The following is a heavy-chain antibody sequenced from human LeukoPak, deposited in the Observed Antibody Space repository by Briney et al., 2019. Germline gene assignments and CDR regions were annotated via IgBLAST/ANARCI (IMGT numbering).Heavy chain of an antibody. V-gene: IGHV4-59*08. CDR1: GGSISSYY. CDR2: IYYSGST. D-gene: IGHD4-17*01. J-gene: IGHJ4*02. CDR3: ARRTVTGGFDY. Sequence: PSKTLSLTCTVSGGSISSYYWSWIRQPPGKGLEWIGYIYYSGSTNYNPSLKSQVTISVDTSKNQFSLKLNSVTAADTAVYYCARRTVTGGFDYWGQGTLVTVSS.